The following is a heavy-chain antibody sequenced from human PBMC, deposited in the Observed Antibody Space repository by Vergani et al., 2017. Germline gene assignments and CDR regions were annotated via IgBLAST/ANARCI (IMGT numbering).Heavy chain of an antibody. D-gene: IGHD3-16*01. Sequence: PLQSSGPGLVPASETLSLTCTVSGDSIISRSYYWGWIRQPPGKGLEWIGSIYNSGNGDSSSSLKSRVTISADTSKNQFSLRLTSVTAADTAVYYCASGKYYSDSTSHFRGRYFDVWGRGTLVTVPS. CDR3: ASGKYYSDSTSHFRGRYFDV. CDR1: GDSIISRSYY. CDR2: IYNSGNG. J-gene: IGHJ2*01. V-gene: IGHV4-39*01.